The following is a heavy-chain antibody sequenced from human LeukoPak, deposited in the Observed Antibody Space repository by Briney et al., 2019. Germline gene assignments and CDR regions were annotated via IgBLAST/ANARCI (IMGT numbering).Heavy chain of an antibody. D-gene: IGHD3-3*01. CDR3: AKDVRAYWSGSYFDY. J-gene: IGHJ4*02. Sequence: PGGSLRLSCAASGFTFSSYAMHWVRQAPGKGLEWVAVISYDGSNKYYADSVKGRFTISRDNSKNTLYLQMNSLRAEDTAIYYCAKDVRAYWSGSYFDYWGQGTLVTVSS. V-gene: IGHV3-30-3*01. CDR1: GFTFSSYA. CDR2: ISYDGSNK.